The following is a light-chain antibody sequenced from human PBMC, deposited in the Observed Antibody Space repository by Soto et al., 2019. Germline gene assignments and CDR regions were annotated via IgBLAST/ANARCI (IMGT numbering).Light chain of an antibody. CDR1: QSVSDGY. CDR2: EAS. Sequence: EIVLRQSPGTLSVSPGERVTLSCRASQSVSDGYLAWYRQKPGQTPRLLIYEASTRASGIPDRFSGSGSGTDFTLTISRLEPEDFAVYYCQHYGGSPRTFGQGTNVEAK. J-gene: IGKJ1*01. CDR3: QHYGGSPRT. V-gene: IGKV3-20*01.